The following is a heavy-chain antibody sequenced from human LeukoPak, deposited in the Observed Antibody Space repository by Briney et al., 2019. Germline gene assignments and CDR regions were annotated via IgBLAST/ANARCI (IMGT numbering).Heavy chain of an antibody. J-gene: IGHJ5*02. V-gene: IGHV1-69*13. CDR2: IIPIFGTA. CDR1: GGTFSSYA. CDR3: ARDWFSSGSHWFDP. Sequence: GASVKVSCKASGGTFSSYAISWVRQAPGQGLEWMGGIIPIFGTANYAQKFQGRVTITADESTSTAYMELSSLRSEDTAVYYCARDWFSSGSHWFDPWGQGTLVTVSS. D-gene: IGHD6-19*01.